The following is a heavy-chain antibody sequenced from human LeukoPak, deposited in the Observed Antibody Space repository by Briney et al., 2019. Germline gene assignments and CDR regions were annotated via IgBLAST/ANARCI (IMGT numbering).Heavy chain of an antibody. D-gene: IGHD3-22*01. CDR1: GGSISSYY. CDR3: ARAPYYYDSSGYFVDY. J-gene: IGHJ4*02. V-gene: IGHV4-59*08. Sequence: SETLSLTCTVSGGSISSYYWSWLRQPPGKGLEWIGYIYYSGSTNYNPSLKSQVTISVDTSKNQFSLKLSSVTAADTAVYYCARAPYYYDSSGYFVDYWGQGTLVTVSS. CDR2: IYYSGST.